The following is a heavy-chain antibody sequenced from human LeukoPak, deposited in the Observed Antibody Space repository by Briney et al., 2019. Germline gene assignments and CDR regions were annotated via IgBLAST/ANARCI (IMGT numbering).Heavy chain of an antibody. V-gene: IGHV3-7*01. CDR3: ARVGETIFGAFDI. J-gene: IGHJ3*02. CDR2: IKQDGSEK. D-gene: IGHD3-3*01. Sequence: GGSLRLSCAASGFTFSSYWMSWVRQAPGKGLEWVANIKQDGSEKYYVDSVKGRFTISRDNSKNTLYLQMNSLRAEDTAVYYCARVGETIFGAFDIWGQGTMVTVSS. CDR1: GFTFSSYW.